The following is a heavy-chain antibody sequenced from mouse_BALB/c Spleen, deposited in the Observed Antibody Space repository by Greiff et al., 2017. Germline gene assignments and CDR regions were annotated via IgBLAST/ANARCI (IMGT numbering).Heavy chain of an antibody. Sequence: EVKVVESGGGLVKPGGSLKLSCAASGFTFSDYYMYWVRQTPEKRLEWVATISDGGSYTYYPDSVKGRFTISRDNAKNNLYLQMSSLKSEDTAMYYCARDGEYAFDYWGQGTTLTVSS. CDR1: GFTFSDYY. D-gene: IGHD5-2*01. V-gene: IGHV5-4*02. CDR2: ISDGGSYT. CDR3: ARDGEYAFDY. J-gene: IGHJ2*01.